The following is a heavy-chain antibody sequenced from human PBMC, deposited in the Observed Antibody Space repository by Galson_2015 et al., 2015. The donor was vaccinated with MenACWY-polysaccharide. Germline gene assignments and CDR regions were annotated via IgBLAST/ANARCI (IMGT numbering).Heavy chain of an antibody. Sequence: SLRLSCAASGFTFSSYWMSWVRQAPGKGLEWVADIKEDGSEKYYVDSVKGRFTISRDNAKKSLYLQMNSLRAEDTAIYYCATNRGYDTFDPWGQGALVLVSS. V-gene: IGHV3-7*03. CDR2: IKEDGSEK. CDR3: ATNRGYDTFDP. J-gene: IGHJ5*02. CDR1: GFTFSSYW. D-gene: IGHD2-2*01.